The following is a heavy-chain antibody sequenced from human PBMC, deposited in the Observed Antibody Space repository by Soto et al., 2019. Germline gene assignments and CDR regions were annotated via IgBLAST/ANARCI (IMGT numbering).Heavy chain of an antibody. Sequence: CLTPACQVAGSRFDAYVMRWVRHAAGRGRGWVSGISSNSANIEYADSVKGRFAISRDNAKNSLYLQMNSLRVEDTAFYYCAKAYCDGDCYTWRGYFHTWGQGTRGTAS. CDR1: GSRFDAYV. V-gene: IGHV3-9*01. D-gene: IGHD2-21*01. CDR3: AKAYCDGDCYTWRGYFHT. CDR2: ISSNSANI. J-gene: IGHJ1*01.